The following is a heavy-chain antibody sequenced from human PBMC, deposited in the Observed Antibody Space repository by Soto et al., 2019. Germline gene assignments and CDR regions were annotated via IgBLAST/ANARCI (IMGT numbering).Heavy chain of an antibody. CDR2: ISAYNGNT. CDR3: VRDMPPAPEHAVVTAAFDY. Sequence: ASVTVSCKXSGYTFSSYSISCLRQAPGQGLEWIGRISAYNGNTNCAQRLQGRVTMTTDPSTSTAYIDPRSLRTNKTALYNSVRDMPPAPEHAVVTAAFDYWGQGTPVT. CDR1: GYTFSSYS. D-gene: IGHD2-2*01. J-gene: IGHJ4*01. V-gene: IGHV1-18*04.